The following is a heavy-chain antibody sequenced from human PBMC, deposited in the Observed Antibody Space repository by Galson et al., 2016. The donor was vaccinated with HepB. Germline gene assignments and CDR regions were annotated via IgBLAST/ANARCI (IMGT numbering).Heavy chain of an antibody. J-gene: IGHJ4*02. CDR1: GFALSTSGMC. CDR2: IDWDDEK. V-gene: IGHV2-70*01. CDR3: ARNDFGSGSHDY. Sequence: PALVKPTQTLTLTCTFSGFALSTSGMCVSWIRQPPGKALEWLALIDWDDEKYYRTSLKTRLTISKDTSKNQVVLTMTNMDPVDTATYYCARNDFGSGSHDYWGQGTLVTVSS. D-gene: IGHD3-10*01.